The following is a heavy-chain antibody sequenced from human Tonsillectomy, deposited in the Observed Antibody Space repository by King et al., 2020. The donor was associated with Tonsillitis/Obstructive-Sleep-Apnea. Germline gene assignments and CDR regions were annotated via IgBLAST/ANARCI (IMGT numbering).Heavy chain of an antibody. Sequence: VQLVESGGGVVQPGRSLRLSCAASGFIFSSYGMHWIRHAPGKGLEWVAVISYDGSNKYYADSVKGRFTISRDNSKNTLYLQMNSLRAEDTAVYYCATELAGAGDYDGMDVWGQGTTVTVSS. D-gene: IGHD4/OR15-4a*01. V-gene: IGHV3-30*03. J-gene: IGHJ6*02. CDR1: GFIFSSYG. CDR3: ATELAGAGDYDGMDV. CDR2: ISYDGSNK.